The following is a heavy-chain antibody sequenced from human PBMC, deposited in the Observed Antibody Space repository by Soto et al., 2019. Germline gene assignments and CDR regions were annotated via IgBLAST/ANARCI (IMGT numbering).Heavy chain of an antibody. CDR2: IRSKAYGGTT. Sequence: GGSLRLSCTASGFTFGDYAMSWFRQAPGKGLEWVGFIRSKAYGGTTEYAASVKGRFTISRDDSKSIAYLQMNSLKTEDTAVYYCTRDQENWNYYYYYMDVWGKGTTVTVSS. J-gene: IGHJ6*03. CDR1: GFTFGDYA. CDR3: TRDQENWNYYYYYMDV. D-gene: IGHD1-1*01. V-gene: IGHV3-49*03.